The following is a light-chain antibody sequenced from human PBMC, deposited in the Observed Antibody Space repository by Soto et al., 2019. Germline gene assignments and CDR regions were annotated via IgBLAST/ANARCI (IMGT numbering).Light chain of an antibody. V-gene: IGKV3-20*01. CDR2: GAS. Sequence: EIVLTQSPGTLSLSPGERVTLSCRASQSVSSSYLAWYQQKPAQATRLLIYGASNRATGIPDRFSGSGSGTKVTLTISRLEPADFAVYYCQQYGGSPPYTFGQGTKLEIK. J-gene: IGKJ2*01. CDR1: QSVSSSY. CDR3: QQYGGSPPYT.